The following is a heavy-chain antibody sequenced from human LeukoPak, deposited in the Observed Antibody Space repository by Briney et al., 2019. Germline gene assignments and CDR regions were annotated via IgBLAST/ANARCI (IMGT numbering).Heavy chain of an antibody. V-gene: IGHV5-51*01. D-gene: IGHD6-19*01. Sequence: GESLKISCEGPGYSFISYWIVWVRQMPGKGLEWMGIIYPGDSDTRYSSSFQGQVTISADKSISTAYLQWSSLKASDTAMYYCARHTSGVAVDYWGQGTLVTVSS. J-gene: IGHJ4*02. CDR2: IYPGDSDT. CDR1: GYSFISYW. CDR3: ARHTSGVAVDY.